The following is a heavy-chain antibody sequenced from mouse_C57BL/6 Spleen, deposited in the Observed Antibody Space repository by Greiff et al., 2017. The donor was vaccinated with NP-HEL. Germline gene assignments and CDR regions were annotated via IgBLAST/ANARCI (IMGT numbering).Heavy chain of an antibody. CDR3: ARDYYGSSYLFDY. D-gene: IGHD1-1*01. CDR2: IHPNSGST. Sequence: VQLQQPGAELVKPGASVKLSCKASGYTFTSYWMHWVKQRPGQGLVWIGMIHPNSGSTNYNEKFKSKATLTVDKSSSTAYMQLSSLTSEDSAVYYCARDYYGSSYLFDYWGQGTTLTVSS. CDR1: GYTFTSYW. J-gene: IGHJ2*01. V-gene: IGHV1-64*01.